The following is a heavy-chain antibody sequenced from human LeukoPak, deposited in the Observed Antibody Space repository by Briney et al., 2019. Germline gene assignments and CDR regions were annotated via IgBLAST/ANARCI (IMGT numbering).Heavy chain of an antibody. D-gene: IGHD3-3*01. Sequence: ASVKVSCKSYGYTFTSYFMHWVRQAPGQGLEWMGIINPSGGSTNYAQKFQGRVTMTRDTSTSKVYMELSRLRSEDTAVYYCARGDHVRIYAESAFDIWGQGTKVTVSS. CDR1: GYTFTSYF. J-gene: IGHJ3*02. CDR3: ARGDHVRIYAESAFDI. V-gene: IGHV1-46*01. CDR2: INPSGGST.